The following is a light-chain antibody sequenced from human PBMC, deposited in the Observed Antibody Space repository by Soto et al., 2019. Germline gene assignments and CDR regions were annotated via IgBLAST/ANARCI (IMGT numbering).Light chain of an antibody. CDR1: SSDVGGYNI. CDR3: SSYSGTNNYV. V-gene: IGLV2-8*01. CDR2: EVT. J-gene: IGLJ1*01. Sequence: QSALTQPPSASGSPGQSVTISCTGTSSDVGGYNIVSWYQQHPGKAPKLIIYEVTKRPSGVPDRFSGSKSGNTASLTVSGLQAEDEADYYCSSYSGTNNYVFGTGTKV.